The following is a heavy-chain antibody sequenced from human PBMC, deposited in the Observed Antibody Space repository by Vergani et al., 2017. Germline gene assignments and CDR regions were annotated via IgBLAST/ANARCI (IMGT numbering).Heavy chain of an antibody. Sequence: EVQLVQSGAEVTTPGESLKISCKGSGYSFTSYWIGWVRQLPGKDLEWMGIIYPGDSYTRYSPSFQGQVTISADKSISTAYLKWSSLKATDTAMYDCARREDGYNPFDYWGQGTLVTVSS. CDR3: ARREDGYNPFDY. CDR1: GYSFTSYW. D-gene: IGHD5-24*01. V-gene: IGHV5-51*01. CDR2: IYPGDSYT. J-gene: IGHJ4*02.